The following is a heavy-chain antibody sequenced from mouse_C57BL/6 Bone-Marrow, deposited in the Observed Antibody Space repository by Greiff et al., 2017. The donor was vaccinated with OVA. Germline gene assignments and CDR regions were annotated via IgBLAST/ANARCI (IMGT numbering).Heavy chain of an antibody. CDR3: ARLDYYGIRDY. CDR1: GYTFTDYY. D-gene: IGHD2-1*01. Sequence: EVQLQQSGPELVKPGASVNISCKASGYTFTDYYMNWVKQSHGKSLEWIGDINPNNGGTSYNQKFKGKATLTVDKSSSTAYMELRSLTSEDSAVYYCARLDYYGIRDYWGQGTSVTVSS. CDR2: INPNNGGT. V-gene: IGHV1-26*01. J-gene: IGHJ4*01.